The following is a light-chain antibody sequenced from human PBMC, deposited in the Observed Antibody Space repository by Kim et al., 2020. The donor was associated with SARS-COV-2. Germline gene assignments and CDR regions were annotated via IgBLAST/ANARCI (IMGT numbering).Light chain of an antibody. CDR2: DAS. V-gene: IGKV3-11*01. Sequence: IVLTQSPATLSLSPGERATLSCRASQSVSTYLAWFQQKFGQAPRLLIYDASKRATGIPARFSGSGSGTDFTLTISSLEPEDFAVYYCQQRSDWRTFGQGTRVEIK. J-gene: IGKJ1*01. CDR1: QSVSTY. CDR3: QQRSDWRT.